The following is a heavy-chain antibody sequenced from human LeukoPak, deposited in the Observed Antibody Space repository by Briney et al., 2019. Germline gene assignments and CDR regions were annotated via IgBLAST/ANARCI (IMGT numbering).Heavy chain of an antibody. CDR3: ARVLSPSRGMWRAQSNWFDP. CDR1: GGSISSSSYY. CDR2: IYYSGST. J-gene: IGHJ5*02. D-gene: IGHD2-15*01. Sequence: PSETLSLTCTVSGGSISSSSYYWGWIRQPPGKGLEWIGSIYYSGSTYYNPSLKSRVTISVDTSKNQFSLKLSSVTAADTAVYYCARVLSPSRGMWRAQSNWFDPWGQGTLVTVSS. V-gene: IGHV4-39*07.